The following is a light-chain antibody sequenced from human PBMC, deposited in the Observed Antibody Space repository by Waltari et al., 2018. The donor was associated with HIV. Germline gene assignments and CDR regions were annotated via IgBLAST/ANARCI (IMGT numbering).Light chain of an antibody. J-gene: IGKJ1*01. Sequence: DIQMTQSPSTLSASVGDRVTITCRASQSISSWLAWYQQKPGKAPKLLIYKASNLESGVPSRFSGSGSGTDFTLTISSLQPDDFATYYCQQYNDYWTFGQGTKVEXK. V-gene: IGKV1-5*03. CDR1: QSISSW. CDR2: KAS. CDR3: QQYNDYWT.